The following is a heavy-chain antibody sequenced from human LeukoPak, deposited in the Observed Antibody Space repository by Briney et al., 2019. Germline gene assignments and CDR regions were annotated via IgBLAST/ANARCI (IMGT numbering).Heavy chain of an antibody. J-gene: IGHJ4*02. Sequence: PSETLSLTCTVSGASISSGGYYLSWIRQHPGKGLEWIGYIYYSGNTYYNPSLKSRVTISVDTSKNQFSLKVSSVTAADTAVYYCARERSSGRLDYWGQGTLVTVSS. V-gene: IGHV4-31*03. D-gene: IGHD6-19*01. CDR2: IYYSGNT. CDR3: ARERSSGRLDY. CDR1: GASISSGGYY.